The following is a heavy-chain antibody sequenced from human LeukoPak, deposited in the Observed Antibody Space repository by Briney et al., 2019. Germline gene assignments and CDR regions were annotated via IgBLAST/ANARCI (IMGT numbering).Heavy chain of an antibody. Sequence: GGSLRLSCAASGFTFSTYAMSWVRQAPGKGLDWVSGISARSDSTYYADSVKGRFTISRDNSKNTLYLQMNSLGAADTAVYYCAKDRAGYSGARGFDCWGQGTLVTFSS. CDR3: AKDRAGYSGARGFDC. CDR2: ISARSDST. V-gene: IGHV3-23*01. CDR1: GFTFSTYA. D-gene: IGHD5-12*01. J-gene: IGHJ4*02.